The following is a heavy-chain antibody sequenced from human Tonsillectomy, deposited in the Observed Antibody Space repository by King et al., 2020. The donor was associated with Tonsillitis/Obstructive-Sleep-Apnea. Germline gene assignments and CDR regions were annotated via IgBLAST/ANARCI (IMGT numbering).Heavy chain of an antibody. Sequence: QLQESGPGLVKPSETLSLTCTVSGGSISSYYWTWIRQPPGKGLEWIGYIYYSGSTNYNPSLKSRVTISGDTSKNQFSRKLSSVTAADPAVYYCARDMVLEAGGDAFDIWGQGTMVTVSP. J-gene: IGHJ3*02. CDR2: IYYSGST. CDR3: ARDMVLEAGGDAFDI. D-gene: IGHD2-8*01. CDR1: GGSISSYY. V-gene: IGHV4-59*01.